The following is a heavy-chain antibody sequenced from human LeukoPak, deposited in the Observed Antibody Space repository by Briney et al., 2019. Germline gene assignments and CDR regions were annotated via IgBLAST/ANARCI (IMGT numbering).Heavy chain of an antibody. CDR2: IYYSGST. V-gene: IGHV4-59*01. J-gene: IGHJ4*02. Sequence: SETLSLTCTVSGGSISSYYWSWIRQPPGKGLEWIGYIYYSGSTNYNPSLKSRVTISVDTSKNQFSLKLSSVTAADTAVYYCARDQDGSRSLFDYWGQGTLVTVSS. D-gene: IGHD3-10*01. CDR3: ARDQDGSRSLFDY. CDR1: GGSISSYY.